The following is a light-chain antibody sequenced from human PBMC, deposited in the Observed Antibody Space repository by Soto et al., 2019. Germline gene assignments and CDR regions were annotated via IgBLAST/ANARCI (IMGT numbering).Light chain of an antibody. J-gene: IGLJ3*02. V-gene: IGLV2-8*01. CDR2: DVT. CDR3: TSYAGSSIPVV. CDR1: SSDVGNYNF. Sequence: QSVLTQPPSASGSPGQSVTISCTGASSDVGNYNFVSWYQQHPGKAPKLMIYDVTERPSGVPDRFSGSKSGNTASLTVSGFQAEDEADYYCTSYAGSSIPVVFGGGTKLTVL.